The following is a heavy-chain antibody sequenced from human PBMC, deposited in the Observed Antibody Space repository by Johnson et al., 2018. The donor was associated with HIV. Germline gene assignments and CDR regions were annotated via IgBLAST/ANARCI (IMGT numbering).Heavy chain of an antibody. CDR3: ARDTYYYDTSGYLTRPRAFDV. V-gene: IGHV3-20*04. CDR2: INWNSAIT. D-gene: IGHD3-22*01. CDR1: GFTFDEYD. Sequence: VQLVESGGGLVQPGGSLRLSCAASGFTFDEYDMSWVRQAPGKGLAWVSGINWNSAITGSADFVKGRFTIFRDNAKNLLYLQMNSMRAEDTALYYCARDTYYYDTSGYLTRPRAFDVWGQGTMVTVSS. J-gene: IGHJ3*01.